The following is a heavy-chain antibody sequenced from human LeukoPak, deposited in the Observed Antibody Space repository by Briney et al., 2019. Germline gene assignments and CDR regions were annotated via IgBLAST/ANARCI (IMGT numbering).Heavy chain of an antibody. J-gene: IGHJ6*02. D-gene: IGHD1-14*01. CDR1: GFTFDDYA. V-gene: IGHV3-43*02. CDR3: AKVGIYYYYYGMDV. Sequence: GGSLRLSCAASGFTFDDYAMHWVRQAPGRGLEWVSLVSGDGGSTYYADSVKGRFTISRDNSKNSLYLQMNSLRTEDTALYYCAKVGIYYYYYGMDVWGQGTTVTVSS. CDR2: VSGDGGST.